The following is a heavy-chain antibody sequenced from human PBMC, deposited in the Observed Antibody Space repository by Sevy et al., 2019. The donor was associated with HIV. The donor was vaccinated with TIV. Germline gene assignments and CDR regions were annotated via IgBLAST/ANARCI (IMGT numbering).Heavy chain of an antibody. CDR2: IYTSGST. CDR1: GGSISSYY. Sequence: SETLSLTCTVSGGSISSYYWSWIRQPAGKGLEWIGRIYTSGSTNYNPSLKSRVTMSVDTSKNQFSLKLSSVTAAETAVDYCARDARFYSSGWYYFDYWGQGTLVTVSS. CDR3: ARDARFYSSGWYYFDY. D-gene: IGHD6-19*01. V-gene: IGHV4-4*07. J-gene: IGHJ4*02.